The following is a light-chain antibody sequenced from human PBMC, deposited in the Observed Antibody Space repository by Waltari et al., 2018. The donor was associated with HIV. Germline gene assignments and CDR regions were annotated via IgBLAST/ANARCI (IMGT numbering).Light chain of an antibody. CDR3: NTYAGSNTLV. V-gene: IGLV2-8*01. J-gene: IGLJ3*02. Sequence: QSALTQPPPASGSPGQSVTISCTGTSSDVGYFHYVSWYQQPPGKAPTLLIFEVTKRPSGVPDRFSGSKSGNTASLTVSGLQPEDEAVYYCNTYAGSNTLVFGGGTKLTVL. CDR1: SSDVGYFHY. CDR2: EVT.